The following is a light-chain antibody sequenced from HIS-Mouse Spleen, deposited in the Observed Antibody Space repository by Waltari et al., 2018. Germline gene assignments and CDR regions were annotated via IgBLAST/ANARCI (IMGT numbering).Light chain of an antibody. CDR1: SSDVGGYNY. V-gene: IGLV2-8*01. CDR2: EVS. CDR3: SSYAGSNIYV. Sequence: QSALTQPASVSGSPGQSITISCTGTSSDVGGYNYVSCYQQHPGKAPKLMIYEVSNRPSGVPDRFSGSKSGNTASLTVSGLQAEDEADYYCSSYAGSNIYVFGTGTKVTVL. J-gene: IGLJ1*01.